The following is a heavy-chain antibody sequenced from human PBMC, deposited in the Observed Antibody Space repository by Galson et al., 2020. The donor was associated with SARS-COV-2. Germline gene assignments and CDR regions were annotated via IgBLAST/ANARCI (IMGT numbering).Heavy chain of an antibody. J-gene: IGHJ2*01. Sequence: GGSLRLSCAVSGFLVSSNYMSWVRQAPGKGLEGVSLIYSGGNTYYADSLKGRFTISRDNSKNTLYLQINSLTAEATAVYYCARGSESRYFDLWGRGTLVTVSS. CDR2: IYSGGNT. CDR3: ARGSESRYFDL. CDR1: GFLVSSNY. V-gene: IGHV3-66*01.